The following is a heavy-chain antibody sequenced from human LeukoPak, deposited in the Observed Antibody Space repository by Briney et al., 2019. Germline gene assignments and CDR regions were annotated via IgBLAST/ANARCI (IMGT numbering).Heavy chain of an antibody. V-gene: IGHV3-48*01. CDR2: ISSSSSTI. CDR3: ARDYGGDFDY. CDR1: GFSFSSFS. Sequence: GGSLRLSCAASGFSFSSFSMNWVRQAPGKGLEWVSYISSSSSTIYYADSVKGRFTISRDNGKNSLFLHMNSLTAEDTAVHYCARDYGGDFDYWGQGTLVAVSS. J-gene: IGHJ4*02. D-gene: IGHD2-21*01.